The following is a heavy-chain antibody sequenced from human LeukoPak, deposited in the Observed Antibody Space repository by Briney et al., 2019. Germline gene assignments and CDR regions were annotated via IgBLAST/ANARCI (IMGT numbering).Heavy chain of an antibody. CDR1: GFTFRSYA. Sequence: GGSLRLSCAASGFTFRSYAMNWVRQAPGKGLEWVSVISGSDGRTYYADSVKGRFTISRDNSKNTLYLQMNSLRAEDTAVYYCARIGYSSSCTDYWGQGTLVTVSS. CDR2: ISGSDGRT. J-gene: IGHJ4*02. CDR3: ARIGYSSSCTDY. V-gene: IGHV3-23*01. D-gene: IGHD2-2*01.